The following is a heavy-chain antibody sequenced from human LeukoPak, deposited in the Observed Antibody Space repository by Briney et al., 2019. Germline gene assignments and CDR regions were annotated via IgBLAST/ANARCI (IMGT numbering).Heavy chain of an antibody. CDR3: ARTTEGGYTYGYFYYYYMDV. CDR2: IYYSGST. V-gene: IGHV4-59*01. Sequence: SETLSLTCTVSGGSISSYYWSWIRQPPGKGLEWIGYIYYSGSTNYNPSLKSRVTISVDTSKNQFSLKLTSVTSADTAVYYCARTTEGGYTYGYFYYYYMDVWGKGTTVTISS. D-gene: IGHD5-18*01. CDR1: GGSISSYY. J-gene: IGHJ6*03.